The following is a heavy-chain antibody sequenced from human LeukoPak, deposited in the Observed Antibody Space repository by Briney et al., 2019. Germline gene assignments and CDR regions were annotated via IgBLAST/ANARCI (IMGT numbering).Heavy chain of an antibody. CDR3: ARDRSIAVASPDHDY. CDR2: ISTYNGDT. V-gene: IGHV1-18*01. D-gene: IGHD6-19*01. CDR1: GYTFTSFG. Sequence: EASVKVSCKASGYTFTSFGFSWVRQAPGQGLEWMGWISTYNGDTKYVQNFQDRLTMTTDTSASTAYMELRSLRSDDTAVYYCARDRSIAVASPDHDYWGQGTLVTVSS. J-gene: IGHJ4*02.